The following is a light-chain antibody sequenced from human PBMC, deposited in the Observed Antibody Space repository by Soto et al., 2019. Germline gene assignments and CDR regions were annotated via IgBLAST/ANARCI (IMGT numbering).Light chain of an antibody. CDR1: PSVTSY. Sequence: EIVVTQSPATLSLSPGERATLSCRASPSVTSYLAWYQQKPGRAPRLLIYGASTRATGIPARFSGSGSGTEFTLTISSLQSEDFAVYYCQQYNNWWTFGQGTKVDIK. CDR2: GAS. J-gene: IGKJ1*01. CDR3: QQYNNWWT. V-gene: IGKV3-15*01.